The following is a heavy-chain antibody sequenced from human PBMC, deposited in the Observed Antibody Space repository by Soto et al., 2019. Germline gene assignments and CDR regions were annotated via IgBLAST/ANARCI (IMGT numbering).Heavy chain of an antibody. Sequence: QVQLVQSGAEVKKPGASVKVSCRASGYTFTSYGISWVRQAPGQGLERMGWISAYNGNTNYAKKLQGRVTMTTVTATSTAYREMRSLTSDDTTVYYCAAEVEAHTEWDYWGQGNLVTVSS. CDR2: ISAYNGNT. V-gene: IGHV1-18*01. CDR3: AAEVEAHTEWDY. J-gene: IGHJ4*02. D-gene: IGHD1-26*01. CDR1: GYTFTSYG.